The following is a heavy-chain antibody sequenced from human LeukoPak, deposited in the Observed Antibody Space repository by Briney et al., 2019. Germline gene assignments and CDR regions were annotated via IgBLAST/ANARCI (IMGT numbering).Heavy chain of an antibody. CDR3: ASKGGYDSSGYLFDY. CDR2: INPNSGGT. D-gene: IGHD3-22*01. J-gene: IGHJ4*02. CDR1: GYTFTSY. V-gene: IGHV1-2*02. Sequence: GASVKVSCKASGYTFTSYMHWVRQAPGQGLEWMGWINPNSGGTNYAQKFQGRVTMTRDTSISTAYMELSRLRSDDTAVYYCASKGGYDSSGYLFDYWGQGTLVTVSS.